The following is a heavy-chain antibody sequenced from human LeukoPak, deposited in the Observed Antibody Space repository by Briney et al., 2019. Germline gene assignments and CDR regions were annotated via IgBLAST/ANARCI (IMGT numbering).Heavy chain of an antibody. Sequence: GGSLRLSCAASGFTFSSYGMSWVRQAPGKGLEWVSAISGSGGSTYYADSVKGRFTISRDNSKNTLYLQMNSLRAEDTALYYCARKYYGSGSYTYYYYYYMDVWGKGTTVTVSS. J-gene: IGHJ6*03. CDR3: ARKYYGSGSYTYYYYYYMDV. V-gene: IGHV3-23*01. D-gene: IGHD3-10*01. CDR1: GFTFSSYG. CDR2: ISGSGGST.